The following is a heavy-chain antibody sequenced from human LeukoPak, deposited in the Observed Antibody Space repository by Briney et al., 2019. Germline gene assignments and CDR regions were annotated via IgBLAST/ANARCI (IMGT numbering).Heavy chain of an antibody. D-gene: IGHD3-22*01. V-gene: IGHV3-30*02. CDR3: AAEGPYNSSGLSPPPHP. CDR1: GFTFSSYG. CDR2: IRYDGSNK. Sequence: GGSLRLSCAASGFTFSSYGMHWVRQAPGKGLEWVAFIRYDGSNKYYADSVKGRFTISRDNSKNTLYLQMNSLRAEDTAVYYCAAEGPYNSSGLSPPPHPGGQEPLVPVS. J-gene: IGHJ5*02.